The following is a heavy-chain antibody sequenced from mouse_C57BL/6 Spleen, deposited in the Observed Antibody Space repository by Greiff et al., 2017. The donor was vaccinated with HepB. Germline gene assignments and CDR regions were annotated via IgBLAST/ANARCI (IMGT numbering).Heavy chain of an antibody. Sequence: VQLVESGPGLVQPSQSLSITCTVSGFSLTSYGVHWVRQSPGKGLEWLGVIWSGGSTDYNAAFISRLSISKDNSKSQVFFKMNSLQADDTAIYYCARKAYGSSYAAMDYWGQGTSVTVSS. J-gene: IGHJ4*01. D-gene: IGHD1-1*01. CDR1: GFSLTSYG. V-gene: IGHV2-2*01. CDR2: IWSGGST. CDR3: ARKAYGSSYAAMDY.